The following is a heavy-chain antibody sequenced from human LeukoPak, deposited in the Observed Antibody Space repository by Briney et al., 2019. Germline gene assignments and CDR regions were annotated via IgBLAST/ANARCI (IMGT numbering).Heavy chain of an antibody. Sequence: GGSLRLSCAASGFTFSRDSMNWVRQAPGKGLEWVSSISSSSSFIYYADSVKGRFTISRDNAKNSLYLQMNSLRAEDTAVYYCAREGSSHNDYWGQGTLVTVSS. D-gene: IGHD6-6*01. V-gene: IGHV3-21*01. CDR2: ISSSSSFI. CDR1: GFTFSRDS. J-gene: IGHJ4*02. CDR3: AREGSSHNDY.